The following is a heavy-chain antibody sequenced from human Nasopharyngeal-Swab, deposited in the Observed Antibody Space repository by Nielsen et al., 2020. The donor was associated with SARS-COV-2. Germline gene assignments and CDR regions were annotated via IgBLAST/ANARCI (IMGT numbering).Heavy chain of an antibody. V-gene: IGHV1-46*01. Sequence: GESLKISCKASGYTFTSYYMHWVRQAPGQGLEWMGIINPSGGSTSYAQKFQGRVTMTRDTSTSTVYMELSSLRSEDTAVYYCARGGSTISADPGPDYWGQGTLVTVSS. CDR2: INPSGGST. J-gene: IGHJ4*02. CDR1: GYTFTSYY. CDR3: ARGGSTISADPGPDY. D-gene: IGHD3-3*01.